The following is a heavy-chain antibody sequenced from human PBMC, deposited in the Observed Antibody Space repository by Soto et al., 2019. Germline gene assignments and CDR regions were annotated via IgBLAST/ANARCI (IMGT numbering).Heavy chain of an antibody. D-gene: IGHD4-17*01. J-gene: IGHJ5*02. V-gene: IGHV6-1*01. Sequence: PSQTLSLTCSSSGDSFSSNSATWNGIRQSPSRGLEWLGRTCYRAKWYNEYGVSVKSRITINPDTSKNQCSLQLNSVTPEDTAVYYCAIATRTWFEPWGQGTLVTVSS. CDR3: AIATRTWFEP. CDR2: TCYRAKWYN. CDR1: GDSFSSNSAT.